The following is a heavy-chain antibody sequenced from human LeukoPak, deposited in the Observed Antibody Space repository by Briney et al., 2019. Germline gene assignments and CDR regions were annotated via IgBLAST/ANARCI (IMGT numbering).Heavy chain of an antibody. CDR3: ARDPYSGAYGDTYYYFMDV. J-gene: IGHJ6*03. Sequence: GGSLRLSCAASAFTFSNYGMHWVRQAPGKGLEWVAIISYDGSIKYYTDSVKGRFTISRDNARNSLYLQMNSLTAEDTAVYYCARDPYSGAYGDTYYYFMDVWGKGTTVTISS. D-gene: IGHD1-26*01. CDR1: AFTFSNYG. V-gene: IGHV3-30*03. CDR2: ISYDGSIK.